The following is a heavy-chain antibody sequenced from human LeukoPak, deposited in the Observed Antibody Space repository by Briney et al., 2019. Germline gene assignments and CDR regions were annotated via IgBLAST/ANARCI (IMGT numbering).Heavy chain of an antibody. V-gene: IGHV3-74*01. CDR2: INSDGSDT. CDR3: ARDRYYGSGSYSFDY. CDR1: GFTFSTNW. J-gene: IGHJ4*02. Sequence: PGGSLRLSCAVSGFTFSTNWMHWGRQSPGKGLGLVSHINSDGSDTHYADSVQGRFTISRDNSKNTLNLHMNSLRAEDTAVYYCARDRYYGSGSYSFDYSGQGTLVTVSS. D-gene: IGHD3-10*01.